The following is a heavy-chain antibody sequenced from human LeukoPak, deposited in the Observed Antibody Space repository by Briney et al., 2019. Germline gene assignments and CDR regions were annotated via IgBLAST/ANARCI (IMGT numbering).Heavy chain of an antibody. J-gene: IGHJ4*02. D-gene: IGHD2-2*01. CDR1: GGTFNSYA. CDR2: INPHSGGT. V-gene: IGHV1-2*02. Sequence: GASVKVSCKASGGTFNSYAISWVRQAPGQGLEWMGWINPHSGGTNYAQKFQGGVTMTRDTSITTAYMELSSLRSDDTAVYYCARDVGEYCSSTNCYASHYWGQGTLVTVSS. CDR3: ARDVGEYCSSTNCYASHY.